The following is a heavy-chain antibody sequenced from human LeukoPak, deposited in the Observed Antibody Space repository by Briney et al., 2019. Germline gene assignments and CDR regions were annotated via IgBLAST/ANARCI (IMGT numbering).Heavy chain of an antibody. J-gene: IGHJ4*02. CDR3: AKDQAVAGPFDY. D-gene: IGHD6-19*01. Sequence: GGSLRLSCAASGFTFDDYAMHWVRQAPGKGLEWVSGISWNSGSIGYADSVKGRFTISRDNAKNSLYLQMNSLRAEDTALYYCAKDQAVAGPFDYWGQGTLVTVSS. V-gene: IGHV3-9*01. CDR1: GFTFDDYA. CDR2: ISWNSGSI.